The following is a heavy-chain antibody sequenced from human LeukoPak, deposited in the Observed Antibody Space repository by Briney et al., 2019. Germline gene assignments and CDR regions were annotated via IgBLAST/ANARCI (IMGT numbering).Heavy chain of an antibody. D-gene: IGHD2-2*01. Sequence: GASVKVSCRASGYTFTDYYMHWVRQAPGQGLEWMGGIIPIFGTANYAQKFQGRVTITADESTSTAYMELSSLRSEDTAVYYCASSLGYCSSTSCSPYNWFDPWGQGTLVTVSS. J-gene: IGHJ5*02. V-gene: IGHV1-69*13. CDR1: GYTFTDYY. CDR3: ASSLGYCSSTSCSPYNWFDP. CDR2: IIPIFGTA.